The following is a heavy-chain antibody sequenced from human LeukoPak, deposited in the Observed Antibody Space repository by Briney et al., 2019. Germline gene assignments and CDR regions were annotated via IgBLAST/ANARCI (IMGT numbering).Heavy chain of an antibody. J-gene: IGHJ4*02. Sequence: GGSLRLSRAASGFTFSSYSMNWVRQAPGKGLEWVSSIRTSSSYIYYADSVKGRFTISRDNTKNSLYLQMNSLRAEDTAVYYCARCLEGGDILTGSGYWGQGTLSPSPQ. CDR2: IRTSSSYI. V-gene: IGHV3-21*01. CDR1: GFTFSSYS. D-gene: IGHD3-9*01. CDR3: ARCLEGGDILTGSGY.